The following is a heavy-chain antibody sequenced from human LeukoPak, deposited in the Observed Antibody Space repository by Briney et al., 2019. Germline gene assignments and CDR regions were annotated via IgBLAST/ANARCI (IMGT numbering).Heavy chain of an antibody. J-gene: IGHJ4*02. Sequence: ASVKVSCKASGYTFTSYGISWVRQAPGQGLEWMGWISAYNGNTNYAQKLQCRVTITTDTSTGTAYMELRSLRSDDTAVYYCARGEYYYDSSGMSTKRPLDYWGQGTLVTVSS. CDR1: GYTFTSYG. CDR3: ARGEYYYDSSGMSTKRPLDY. D-gene: IGHD3-22*01. V-gene: IGHV1-18*01. CDR2: ISAYNGNT.